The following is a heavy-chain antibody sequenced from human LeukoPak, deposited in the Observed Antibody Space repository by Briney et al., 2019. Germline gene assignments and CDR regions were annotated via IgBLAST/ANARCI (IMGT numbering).Heavy chain of an antibody. Sequence: GGSLRLSCAASGFTFDDYAMHCVRQAPGKGLEWVSLISGDGGSTYYADSVKGRFTISRDNSKNSLYLQMNSLRTEDTALYYCAKEHYSVAGPYFDYWGQGTQVTVSS. CDR1: GFTFDDYA. CDR2: ISGDGGST. V-gene: IGHV3-43*02. D-gene: IGHD6-19*01. CDR3: AKEHYSVAGPYFDY. J-gene: IGHJ4*02.